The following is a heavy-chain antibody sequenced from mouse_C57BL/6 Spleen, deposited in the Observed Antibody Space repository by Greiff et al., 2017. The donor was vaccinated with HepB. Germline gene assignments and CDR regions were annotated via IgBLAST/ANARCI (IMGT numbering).Heavy chain of an antibody. CDR3: ARGDYGSSSFAY. J-gene: IGHJ3*01. Sequence: VHLVESGAELVKPGASVKLSCKASGYTFTEYTIHWVKQRSGQGLEWIGWFYPGSGSIKYNEKFKDKATLTADKSSSTVYMELSRLTSEDSAVYFGARGDYGSSSFAYWGQGTLVTVSA. D-gene: IGHD1-1*01. CDR2: FYPGSGSI. CDR1: GYTFTEYT. V-gene: IGHV1-62-2*01.